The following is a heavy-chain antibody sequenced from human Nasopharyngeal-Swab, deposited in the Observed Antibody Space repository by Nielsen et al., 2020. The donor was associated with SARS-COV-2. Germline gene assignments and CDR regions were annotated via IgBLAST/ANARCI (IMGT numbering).Heavy chain of an antibody. Sequence: GGSLRLSCAASGFTFSGYAMSWVRQAPGKGLEWVSAISGSGGSTYYTDSVKGRFAVSRDNSRNTLYLQMHSLRVEDAALYYCAKDDVVRGDAFDIWGQGTMVTVSS. J-gene: IGHJ3*02. V-gene: IGHV3-23*01. CDR3: AKDDVVRGDAFDI. CDR1: GFTFSGYA. CDR2: ISGSGGST. D-gene: IGHD3-10*01.